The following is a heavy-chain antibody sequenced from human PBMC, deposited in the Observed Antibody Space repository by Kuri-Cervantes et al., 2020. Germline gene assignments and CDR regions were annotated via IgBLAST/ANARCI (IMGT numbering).Heavy chain of an antibody. J-gene: IGHJ6*02. CDR1: GFSFSSYW. D-gene: IGHD2-2*02. CDR2: INQEGGAT. V-gene: IGHV3-7*01. Sequence: GESLKISCAASGFSFSSYWMSWVRQAPGRGLEWVAGINQEGGATYYVDSVEGRFTISRDNARNSLYPKMNILRDEDTAVYYCAKGLLYCSSTSCYTVYYYYGMDVWGQGTTVTVSS. CDR3: AKGLLYCSSTSCYTVYYYYGMDV.